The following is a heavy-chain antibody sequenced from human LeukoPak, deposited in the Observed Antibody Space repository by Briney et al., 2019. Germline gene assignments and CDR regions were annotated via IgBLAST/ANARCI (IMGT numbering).Heavy chain of an antibody. CDR2: ISWDGGST. Sequence: GGSLRLSCAASGFTFDDYAMHWVRQAPGKGLEWVSLISWDGGSTYYADSVKGRFTISRDSSKNSLYLQMNSLRAEDTALYYCAKDMKGYFQHWGQGTLVAVSS. V-gene: IGHV3-43D*03. CDR3: AKDMKGYFQH. CDR1: GFTFDDYA. J-gene: IGHJ1*01.